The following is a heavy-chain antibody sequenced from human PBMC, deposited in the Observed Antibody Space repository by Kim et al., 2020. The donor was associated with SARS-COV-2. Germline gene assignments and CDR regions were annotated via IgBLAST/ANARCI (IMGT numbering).Heavy chain of an antibody. CDR2: IYYSGST. J-gene: IGHJ6*02. Sequence: SETLSLTCTVSGGSISSYYWSWIRQPPGKGLEWIGYIYYSGSTNYNPSLKSRVTISVDTSKNQFSLKLSSVTAADTAVYYCARYGSGSYYSTSSYYYGMDVWGQGTTVTVSS. CDR1: GGSISSYY. CDR3: ARYGSGSYYSTSSYYYGMDV. V-gene: IGHV4-59*08. D-gene: IGHD3-10*01.